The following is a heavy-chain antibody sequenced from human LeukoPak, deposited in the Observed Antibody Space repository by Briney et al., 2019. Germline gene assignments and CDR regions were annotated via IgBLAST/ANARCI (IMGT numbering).Heavy chain of an antibody. Sequence: GGSLRLSCAASGFTFSSYSMNWVRQAPGKGLEWVANIKQDGSDKYYLTSVRGRFTISRDNAKNSLFLQMNSLRVEDTAVYYCARGGGHLDCWGQGTLVTVSS. CDR1: GFTFSSYS. V-gene: IGHV3-7*03. CDR2: IKQDGSDK. CDR3: ARGGGHLDC. D-gene: IGHD4-23*01. J-gene: IGHJ4*02.